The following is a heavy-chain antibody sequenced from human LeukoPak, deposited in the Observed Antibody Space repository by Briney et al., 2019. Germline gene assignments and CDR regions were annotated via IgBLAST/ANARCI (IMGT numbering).Heavy chain of an antibody. Sequence: GGSLRLSCAASGFTFSSYWIHWVRQVPGKGLVWISRIKVGGTTTDYADSVEGRFTISRDDAKNTLYLQMNSLRAEDTAVYYCTTIRPGYWGQGTPVTVSP. CDR2: IKVGGTTT. D-gene: IGHD5-12*01. J-gene: IGHJ4*02. V-gene: IGHV3-74*01. CDR1: GFTFSSYW. CDR3: TTIRPGY.